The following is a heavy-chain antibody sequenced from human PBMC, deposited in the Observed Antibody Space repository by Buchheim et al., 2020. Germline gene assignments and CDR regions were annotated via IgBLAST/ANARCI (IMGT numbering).Heavy chain of an antibody. J-gene: IGHJ6*02. Sequence: QVQLQQWGAGLLKPSETLSLTCAVYGASFSGYYWSWIRQPPGKGLEWIGEVDNGGSTYYNPSLKRRVTISLDTSKNQFSLRLSSVTAADTAVYYCASAPRNSYYYYGMDVWGQGTT. CDR1: GASFSGYY. D-gene: IGHD2/OR15-2a*01. CDR2: VDNGGST. CDR3: ASAPRNSYYYYGMDV. V-gene: IGHV4-34*01.